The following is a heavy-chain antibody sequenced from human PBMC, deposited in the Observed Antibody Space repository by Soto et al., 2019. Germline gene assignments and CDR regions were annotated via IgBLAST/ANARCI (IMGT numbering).Heavy chain of an antibody. D-gene: IGHD1-26*01. CDR3: ARVGSTPYYYYGVDV. CDR2: ISSNSATI. Sequence: EVQLVESGGGLVQPGGSLRLSCAASGFTFSSYSMTWVRQAPGKGLEWVSYISSNSATIYNADSVKGRFTISRDDAKNSLYLQTNSLRDEDTAVYYCARVGSTPYYYYGVDVWGQGTTVTVSS. CDR1: GFTFSSYS. V-gene: IGHV3-48*02. J-gene: IGHJ6*02.